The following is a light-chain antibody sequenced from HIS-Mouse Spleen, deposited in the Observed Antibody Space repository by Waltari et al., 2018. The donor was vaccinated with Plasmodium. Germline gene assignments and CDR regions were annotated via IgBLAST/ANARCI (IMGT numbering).Light chain of an antibody. V-gene: IGLV3-10*01. Sequence: SYERTQPPSVSVSPGQTARNTCSGDALTKKYPYWYQQKSGQAPVLVIYEDSKRPSGIPERFSGSSSGTMATLTISGAQVEDEADYYCYSTDSSGNHRVFGGGTKLTVL. J-gene: IGLJ3*02. CDR2: EDS. CDR1: ALTKKY. CDR3: YSTDSSGNHRV.